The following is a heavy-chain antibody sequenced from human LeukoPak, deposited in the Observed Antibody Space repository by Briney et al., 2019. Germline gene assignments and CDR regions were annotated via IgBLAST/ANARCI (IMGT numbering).Heavy chain of an antibody. J-gene: IGHJ4*02. CDR2: ISSSSSTI. CDR3: ARNGASSGRPYHLDY. Sequence: SGGSLRLSCAASKFTFSEYGINWVRQAPGKGLEWVSYISSSSSTIYYGDSVKGRFTISRDNAENSVYLQMNDLRAEDTAVYFCARNGASSGRPYHLDYWGQGTLVTVSS. D-gene: IGHD6-19*01. V-gene: IGHV3-48*01. CDR1: KFTFSEYG.